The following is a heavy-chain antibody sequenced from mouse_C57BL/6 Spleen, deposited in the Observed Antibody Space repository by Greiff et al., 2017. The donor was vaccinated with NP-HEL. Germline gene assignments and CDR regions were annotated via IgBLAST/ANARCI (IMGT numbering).Heavy chain of an antibody. J-gene: IGHJ1*03. V-gene: IGHV1-55*01. CDR1: GFTFTSYW. Sequence: QVQLQQPGAELVKPGASVKMSCKASGFTFTSYWITWVKQRPGQGLEWIGDIYPGSGSTNYNEKFKSKATLTVDTSSSTAYMQLSSLTSEDSAVYYCAREGYYGSSHWYFDVWGTGTTVTVSS. D-gene: IGHD1-1*01. CDR2: IYPGSGST. CDR3: AREGYYGSSHWYFDV.